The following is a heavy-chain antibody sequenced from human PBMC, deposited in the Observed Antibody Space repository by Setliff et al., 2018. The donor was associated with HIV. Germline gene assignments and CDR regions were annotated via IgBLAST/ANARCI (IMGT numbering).Heavy chain of an antibody. V-gene: IGHV4-31*03. J-gene: IGHJ4*02. CDR2: IFYGTDT. CDR3: ARSSMAGFDY. D-gene: IGHD6-19*01. Sequence: SETLSLTCRVSGGSISSGAYYWSWLRQHPGKGLEWIGYIFYGTDTYYNPSLRSRVTISVLPSKDQFSLKLTSVSAADTAMYYRARSSMAGFDYWGQGKLVTVSS. CDR1: GGSISSGAYY.